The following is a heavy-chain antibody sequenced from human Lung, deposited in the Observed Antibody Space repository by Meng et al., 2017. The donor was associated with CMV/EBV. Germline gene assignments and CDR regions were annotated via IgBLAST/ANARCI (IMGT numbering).Heavy chain of an antibody. CDR3: ARTPGGTIFGVVDFDY. CDR1: GYTFTGYY. D-gene: IGHD3-3*01. CDR2: INPNSGGT. J-gene: IGHJ4*02. Sequence: SVXVSXXASGYTFTGYYMHWVRQAPGQGREWMGWINPNSGGTNYAQKFQGRVTMTRDTSISTAYMELSRLRSDDTAVYYCARTPGGTIFGVVDFDYWGQGXLVTVSS. V-gene: IGHV1-2*02.